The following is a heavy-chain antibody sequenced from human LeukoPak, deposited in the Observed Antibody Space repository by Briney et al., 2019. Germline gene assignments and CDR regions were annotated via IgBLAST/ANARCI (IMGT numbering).Heavy chain of an antibody. CDR3: ARCSSGWYGGFDY. Sequence: SETLSLTCAVYGGSFSGYYWSWIRQPPGKGLEWIGEINHSGSTNYNPSLKSRVTISVDTSKNQFSLKLSSVTAADTAVYYCARCSSGWYGGFDYWGQGTLVTVSS. V-gene: IGHV4-34*01. D-gene: IGHD6-19*01. CDR1: GGSFSGYY. CDR2: INHSGST. J-gene: IGHJ4*02.